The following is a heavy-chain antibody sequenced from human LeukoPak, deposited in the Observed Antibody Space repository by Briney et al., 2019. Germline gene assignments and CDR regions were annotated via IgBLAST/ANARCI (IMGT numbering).Heavy chain of an antibody. Sequence: PGGSLRLSCAASGFTFSSYAMHWVRQAPGKGLEWVAVISYDGSNKYYADSVKGRLTISRDNSKNTLYLQMNSLRAEDTAVYYCARTEIAVEVPFDYWGQGTLVTVSS. V-gene: IGHV3-30*04. J-gene: IGHJ4*02. CDR1: GFTFSSYA. D-gene: IGHD6-19*01. CDR3: ARTEIAVEVPFDY. CDR2: ISYDGSNK.